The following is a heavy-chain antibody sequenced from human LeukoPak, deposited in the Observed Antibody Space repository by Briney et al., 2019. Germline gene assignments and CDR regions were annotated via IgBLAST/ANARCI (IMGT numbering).Heavy chain of an antibody. J-gene: IGHJ6*03. D-gene: IGHD3-10*01. CDR1: GGSISSYY. Sequence: SETLSLTCTVSGGSISSYYWSWIRQPPGKGLEWIGEINHSGSTNYNPSLKSRVTISVDTSKNQFSLKLSSVTAADTAVYYCARGQVVRGTNWSHYYYYYMDVWGKGTTVTVSS. CDR3: ARGQVVRGTNWSHYYYYYMDV. CDR2: INHSGST. V-gene: IGHV4-34*01.